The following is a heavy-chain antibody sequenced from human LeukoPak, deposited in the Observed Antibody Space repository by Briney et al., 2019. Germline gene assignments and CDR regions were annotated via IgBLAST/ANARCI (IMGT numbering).Heavy chain of an antibody. J-gene: IGHJ4*02. Sequence: GGSLRLSCAASGFTFSTYNMNWVRQAPGKGLEWVSAISGSGDSTYYAESVKGRFTISRDNSKNTRFLQMNSLRAEDTAVYYCAKVQGAVWDVGGNDYWGQGTQVTVSS. D-gene: IGHD3-10*01. V-gene: IGHV3-23*01. CDR1: GFTFSTYN. CDR3: AKVQGAVWDVGGNDY. CDR2: ISGSGDST.